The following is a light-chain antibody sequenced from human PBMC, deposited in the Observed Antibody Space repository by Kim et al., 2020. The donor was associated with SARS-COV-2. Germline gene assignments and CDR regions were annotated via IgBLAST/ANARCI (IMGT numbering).Light chain of an antibody. CDR1: RSDVGSYNL. CDR3: CSYAGSSTSYVV. V-gene: IGLV2-23*01. CDR2: EGS. J-gene: IGLJ2*01. Sequence: QSALTQPASVSGSPGQSITISCTGTRSDVGSYNLVSWYQQHPGKAPKLMIYEGSKRPSGVSNRFSGSKSGNTASLTISGLQAEDEADYYCCSYAGSSTSYVVFGGGTQLTVL.